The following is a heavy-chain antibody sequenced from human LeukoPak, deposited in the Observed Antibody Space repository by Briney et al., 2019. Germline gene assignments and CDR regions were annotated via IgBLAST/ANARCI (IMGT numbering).Heavy chain of an antibody. J-gene: IGHJ4*02. V-gene: IGHV3-30-3*01. CDR2: ISFDGGNE. CDR1: GFTLTTYA. D-gene: IGHD3-10*01. CDR3: ARGAERFGEFVSQFDY. Sequence: PGRSLRLSCIASGFTLTTYAMHWVRQAPGKGLEWVAVISFDGGNEDYADSVEGRFTLSRDTSKNMVYLQMNSLTVEDTAVYYCARGAERFGEFVSQFDYWGQGTLVTVSS.